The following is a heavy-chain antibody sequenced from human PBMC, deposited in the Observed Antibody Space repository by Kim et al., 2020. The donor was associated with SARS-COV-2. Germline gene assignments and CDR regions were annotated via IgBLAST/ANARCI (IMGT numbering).Heavy chain of an antibody. Sequence: DSVKGRFTISRDNSKNTLYLQMNSLRAEDTAVYYCAKDRDVDTAMVAIDYWGQGTLVTVSS. CDR3: AKDRDVDTAMVAIDY. V-gene: IGHV3-30*02. D-gene: IGHD5-18*01. J-gene: IGHJ4*02.